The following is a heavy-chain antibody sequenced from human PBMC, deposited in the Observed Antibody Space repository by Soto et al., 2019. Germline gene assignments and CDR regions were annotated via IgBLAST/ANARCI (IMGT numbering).Heavy chain of an antibody. J-gene: IGHJ4*02. V-gene: IGHV3-23*01. CDR2: ISGSGGST. CDR1: GFTFSSYA. D-gene: IGHD2-15*01. CDR3: AKSSVVVVVAAPFEY. Sequence: EVQLLESGGGLVQPGGSLRLSCAASGFTFSSYAMSWVRQAPGKGREWVSAISGSGGSTYYADSVKGRFTISRDNSKNTLYLQMNSLRAEDTAVYYCAKSSVVVVVAAPFEYWGQGTLVTVSS.